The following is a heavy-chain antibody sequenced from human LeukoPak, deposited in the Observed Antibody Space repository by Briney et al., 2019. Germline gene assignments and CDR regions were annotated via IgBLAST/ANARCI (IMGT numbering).Heavy chain of an antibody. CDR2: ISHSGSTI. CDR1: GFTFSSCE. V-gene: IGHV3-48*03. CDR3: ARRNYADY. J-gene: IGHJ4*02. Sequence: GGSLRLSCAASGFTFSSCEMNWVRQAPGKGLEWVSYISHSGSTIYYADSVKGRFTISRDNAKNSLFLQMNSLRAEDTAIYYCARRNYADYWGQGTLVTVSS.